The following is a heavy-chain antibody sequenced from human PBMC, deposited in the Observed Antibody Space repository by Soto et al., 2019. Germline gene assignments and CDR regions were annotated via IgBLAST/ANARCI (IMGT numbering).Heavy chain of an antibody. V-gene: IGHV1-3*01. CDR1: GYTFTSYA. D-gene: IGHD6-13*01. CDR3: ARDCRTAAGQTSRPFDI. J-gene: IGHJ3*02. CDR2: INAGNGNT. Sequence: ASVKVSCKASGYTFTSYAMHWVRQAPGQRLEWMGWINAGNGNTKYSQKFQGRVTITRDTSASTAYMELSSLRSEDTAVYYCARDCRTAAGQTSRPFDIWGQGTMVTVSS.